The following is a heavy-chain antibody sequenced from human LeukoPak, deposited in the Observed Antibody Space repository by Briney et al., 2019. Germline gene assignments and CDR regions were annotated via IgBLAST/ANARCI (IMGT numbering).Heavy chain of an antibody. CDR2: ISSSSSYI. J-gene: IGHJ6*02. D-gene: IGHD3-3*01. CDR3: ARSYDFWSGLTSYYYYGMDV. Sequence: NPGGSLRLSCAASGFTFSSYSMNWVRQAPGKGLEWVSYISSSSSYIYYADSVKGRFTISRDNAKNSLYLQMNSLRAEDTAVYYCARSYDFWSGLTSYYYYGMDVWGQGTTVTVSS. CDR1: GFTFSSYS. V-gene: IGHV3-21*05.